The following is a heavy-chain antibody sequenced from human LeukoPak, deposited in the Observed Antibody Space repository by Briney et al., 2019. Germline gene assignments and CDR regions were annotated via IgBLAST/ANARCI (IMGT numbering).Heavy chain of an antibody. D-gene: IGHD3-3*01. CDR2: IESSTDGGTT. CDR1: GPTFRNAF. J-gene: IGHJ4*02. CDR3: TTSPGITVFGVVTDY. Sequence: PGGSLRLSCAASGPTFRNAFMNWVRQAPGKGLEWGGRIESSTDGGTTDYAAPVKGRFTMSRDDSKNTLYLQMNNVKTEDTGVYYCTTSPGITVFGVVTDYWGQGTLVIVSS. V-gene: IGHV3-15*04.